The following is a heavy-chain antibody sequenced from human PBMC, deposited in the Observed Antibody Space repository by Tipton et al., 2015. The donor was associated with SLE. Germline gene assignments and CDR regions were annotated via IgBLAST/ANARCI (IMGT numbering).Heavy chain of an antibody. D-gene: IGHD3-3*01. CDR2: IYHSGST. J-gene: IGHJ5*02. V-gene: IGHV4-38-2*01. CDR1: GYSISSGYY. Sequence: TLSLTCAVSGYSISSGYYWGWIRQPPGKGLEWIGSIYHSGSTYYNPSLKSRVTISVDTSKNQFSPKLSSVTAADTAVYYCARHRGFLEWLNWFDPWGQGTLVTVSS. CDR3: ARHRGFLEWLNWFDP.